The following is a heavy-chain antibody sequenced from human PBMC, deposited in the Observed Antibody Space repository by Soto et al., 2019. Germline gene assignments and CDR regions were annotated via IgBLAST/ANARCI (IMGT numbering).Heavy chain of an antibody. CDR1: GGSFNDFF. CDR2: INHRGTT. D-gene: IGHD3-3*01. V-gene: IGHV4-34*01. CDR3: ARDVEATIFGVVMPIFDY. J-gene: IGHJ4*02. Sequence: PSETLSLTCAVYGGSFNDFFWSWIRQPPGKGLEWIGEINHRGTTKYIPSLKGRVTISVDTSKNQFSLKLISVTAADTAVYYCARDVEATIFGVVMPIFDYWGQGTLVTVSS.